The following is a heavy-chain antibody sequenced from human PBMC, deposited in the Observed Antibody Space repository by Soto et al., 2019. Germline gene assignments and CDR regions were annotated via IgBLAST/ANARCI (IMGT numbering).Heavy chain of an antibody. V-gene: IGHV3-23*01. J-gene: IGHJ6*02. Sequence: VQLLESGGGLVQPGGSLRRSGAASGFTFSSYAMSWVRQAQGKGLEWVSDISGSGGSTYYADSVKGRFTISRDNSKNKPYLQMNSLRAEDTAVYYCTSGVSAAGNYGMDVWGQGTTVTVSS. CDR1: GFTFSSYA. D-gene: IGHD6-13*01. CDR2: ISGSGGST. CDR3: TSGVSAAGNYGMDV.